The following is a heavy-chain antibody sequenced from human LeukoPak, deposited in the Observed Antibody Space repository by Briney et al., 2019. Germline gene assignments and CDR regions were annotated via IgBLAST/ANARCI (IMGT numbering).Heavy chain of an antibody. D-gene: IGHD3-3*01. CDR2: ISSSSSTI. J-gene: IGHJ3*02. V-gene: IGHV3-48*04. CDR3: ARFSTHAFDI. CDR1: GFTFSSYS. Sequence: GGSLRLFCTASGFTFSSYSVNWVRQAPGKGLEWVSYISSSSSTIYYADSVKGRFTISRDNAKNSLYLQMNSLSSEDTAVYYCARFSTHAFDIWGQGTMVTVSS.